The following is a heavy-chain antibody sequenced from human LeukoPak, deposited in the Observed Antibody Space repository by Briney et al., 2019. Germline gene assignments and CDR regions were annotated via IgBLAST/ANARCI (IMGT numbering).Heavy chain of an antibody. V-gene: IGHV4-38-2*02. J-gene: IGHJ5*02. Sequence: MSSETLSLTCTVSGYSISSGYYWGWIRQPPGKGLEWIGSIYHSGSTYYNPSLKSRVTISVDTSKNQFSLKLSSVTAADTAVYYCARAGGITTPPWGQGTLVTVSS. D-gene: IGHD3-22*01. CDR3: ARAGGITTPP. CDR2: IYHSGST. CDR1: GYSISSGYY.